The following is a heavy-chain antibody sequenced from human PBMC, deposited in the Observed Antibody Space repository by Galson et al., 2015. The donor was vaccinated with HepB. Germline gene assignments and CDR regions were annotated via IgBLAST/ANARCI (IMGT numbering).Heavy chain of an antibody. CDR3: ARCPFTEYYGSGTYFAI. CDR1: GFTFSTYS. V-gene: IGHV3-48*01. J-gene: IGHJ4*02. Sequence: SLRLSCAASGFTFSTYSMYWVRQAPGKGLGWVSYISSSSRTEYYADSVKGRFTISRDNAKNSLYLQMNSLRAEDTAVYYCARCPFTEYYGSGTYFAIWGQGTLVTVSS. D-gene: IGHD3-10*01. CDR2: ISSSSRTE.